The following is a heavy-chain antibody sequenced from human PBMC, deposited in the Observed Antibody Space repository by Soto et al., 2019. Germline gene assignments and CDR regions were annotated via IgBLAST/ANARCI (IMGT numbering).Heavy chain of an antibody. CDR2: IKQDGSEK. CDR1: GFTFSSFC. Sequence: EVQLVESGGGLVQLGGSRRLSCAASGFTFSSFCMTWVRQAPGKGREWVSNIKQDGSEKYYVDSVKGRFTISRDNAGNSLFLEMTSVESEDRAVYSCVSDRSGCYLVGFDYWGQGTLVTVSS. J-gene: IGHJ4*02. CDR3: VSDRSGCYLVGFDY. D-gene: IGHD1-26*01. V-gene: IGHV3-7*01.